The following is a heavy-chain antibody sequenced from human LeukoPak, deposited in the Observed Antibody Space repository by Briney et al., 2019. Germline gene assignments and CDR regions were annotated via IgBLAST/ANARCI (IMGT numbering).Heavy chain of an antibody. V-gene: IGHV3-74*01. J-gene: IGHJ4*02. CDR2: INTGGSST. Sequence: GRSLRLSCAASGFTFSSYWTHWVRQVPGKGLVWVARINTGGSSTTYADSVKGRFTISRDNAKNMLYLQMDSLRDEDTGVYYCARSNQADDYWGQGTLVTVSS. CDR3: ARSNQADDY. D-gene: IGHD1-14*01. CDR1: GFTFSSYW.